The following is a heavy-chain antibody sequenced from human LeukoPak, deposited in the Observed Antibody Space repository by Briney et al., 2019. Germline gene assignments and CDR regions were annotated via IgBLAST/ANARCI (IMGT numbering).Heavy chain of an antibody. Sequence: SETLSLTCTVSGGSISSYYWSWIRQPPGKGLEWSGYIYYSASTNYNPSLKSRVTISVDTSKNQFSLELSSVTAADTAVYYCARVGSGSYYSGPDYWGQGTLVTVSS. CDR2: IYYSAST. CDR3: ARVGSGSYYSGPDY. D-gene: IGHD1-26*01. J-gene: IGHJ4*02. CDR1: GGSISSYY. V-gene: IGHV4-59*01.